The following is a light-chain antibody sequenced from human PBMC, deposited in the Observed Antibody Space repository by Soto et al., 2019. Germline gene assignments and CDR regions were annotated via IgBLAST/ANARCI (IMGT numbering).Light chain of an antibody. CDR1: SSDVGTYNL. Sequence: QSALTQPASVSGSPGQSITISCTATSSDVGTYNLVSWYQQHPGKAPKLMIYEASNRPSGVSNRFSGSKSGNTASLTISGLQGGEEGCYYCRLYYSSSHWVFGGGTQLTVL. CDR2: EAS. V-gene: IGLV2-14*02. CDR3: RLYYSSSHWV. J-gene: IGLJ3*02.